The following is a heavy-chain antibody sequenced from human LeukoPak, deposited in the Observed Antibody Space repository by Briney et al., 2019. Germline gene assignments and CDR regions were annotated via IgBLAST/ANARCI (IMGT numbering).Heavy chain of an antibody. Sequence: GESLKISCKGSGYSFTTYWIGWVRQMPGKGLEWMGIIYPSDSDTRYSPSFQGQVSISADESASTGYLQWSSLKASDTAMYYCARRASTISIIDYWGQGTLVTVSS. V-gene: IGHV5-51*01. D-gene: IGHD2-2*01. CDR3: ARRASTISIIDY. CDR1: GYSFTTYW. CDR2: IYPSDSDT. J-gene: IGHJ4*02.